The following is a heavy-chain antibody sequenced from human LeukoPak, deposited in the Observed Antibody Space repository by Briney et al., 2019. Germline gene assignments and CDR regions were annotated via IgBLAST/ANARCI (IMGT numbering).Heavy chain of an antibody. CDR3: ARQSVTGDPDAFDI. D-gene: IGHD7-27*01. J-gene: IGHJ3*02. Sequence: PSETLSLTCTVSSGSISSGNYYWGWIRQPPGKGLEWIGEINHSGSTNYNPSLKSRVTISVDTSKNQFSLKLSSVTAADTAVYYCARQSVTGDPDAFDIWGQGTMVTVSP. CDR2: INHSGST. CDR1: SGSISSGNYY. V-gene: IGHV4-39*01.